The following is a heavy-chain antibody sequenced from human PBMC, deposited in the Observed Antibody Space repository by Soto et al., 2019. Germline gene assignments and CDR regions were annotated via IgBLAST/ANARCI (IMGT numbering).Heavy chain of an antibody. D-gene: IGHD4-17*01. CDR3: AHRTTVTTWYYCDY. CDR1: GFSLSTSGVG. CDR2: IYWDYDK. V-gene: IGHV2-5*02. J-gene: IGHJ4*02. Sequence: QITLKESGPTLVKPTQTLTLTCTFSGFSLSTSGVGVCWIRQPPGKALEWLALIYWDYDKRYSPSLKSRLTITKDASKNQVVRTMTTMDPVDTAIYYCAHRTTVTTWYYCDYLGQGTLVTVSS.